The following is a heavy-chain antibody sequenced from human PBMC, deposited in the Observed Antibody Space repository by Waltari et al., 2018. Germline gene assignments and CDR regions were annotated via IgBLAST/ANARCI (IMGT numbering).Heavy chain of an antibody. V-gene: IGHV2-70*15. J-gene: IGHJ6*02. D-gene: IGHD5-18*01. CDR2: IDWDDDT. Sequence: QVTLRESGPALVKPTETLTLTCSFSGFSLTTSKMCVTWIRQPPGKALEWLARIDWDDDTYYSAFLMTSLSISKDTSKNQVVLTITNMDPGETPTYYCARSTADYLYNFGMDVWGQGTTVTVSS. CDR3: ARSTADYLYNFGMDV. CDR1: GFSLTTSKMC.